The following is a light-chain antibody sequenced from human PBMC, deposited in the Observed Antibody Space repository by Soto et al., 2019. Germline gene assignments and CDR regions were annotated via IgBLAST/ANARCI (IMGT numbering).Light chain of an antibody. J-gene: IGKJ2*01. Sequence: EIVMTQSPATLSVSPGERATLSCRASQSVSSNLAWYQQKPGQAPRLLIYGASTRATGIPARFSGSASGTEFTLTISSLQSEDFAVYYCQQYNNWPPIFGQGTKLEIK. CDR1: QSVSSN. CDR2: GAS. CDR3: QQYNNWPPI. V-gene: IGKV3-15*01.